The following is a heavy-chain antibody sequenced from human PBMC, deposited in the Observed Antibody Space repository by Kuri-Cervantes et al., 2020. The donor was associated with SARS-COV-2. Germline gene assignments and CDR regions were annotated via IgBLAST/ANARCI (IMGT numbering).Heavy chain of an antibody. CDR1: GFTFSSYA. V-gene: IGHV3-23*01. CDR2: INPDGSYT. J-gene: IGHJ6*02. D-gene: IGHD2-8*01. Sequence: GGFLRLSCAASGFTFSSYAMSWVRQAPGKGLVWVSRINPDGSYTNNADSVKGRFTISRDNSKNTLYLQMNSLRAEDTAVYYCARDIGVYYYGMDVWGQGTTVTVSS. CDR3: ARDIGVYYYGMDV.